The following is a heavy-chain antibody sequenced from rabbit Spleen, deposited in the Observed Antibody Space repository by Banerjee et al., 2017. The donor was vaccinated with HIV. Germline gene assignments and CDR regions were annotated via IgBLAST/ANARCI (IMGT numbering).Heavy chain of an antibody. D-gene: IGHD6-1*01. CDR2: IYAGNSGST. V-gene: IGHV1S40*01. Sequence: QSLEESEGDLVKPGASLTLTCKASGFDFSSYWMCWVRQAPGKGLEWIACIYAGNSGSTYYATWAKGRFTISKTSSTTVTLQMTSLTAADTATYFCASSNGYSGYAYGLWGPGTLVTVS. CDR3: ASSNGYSGYAYGL. CDR1: GFDFSSYW. J-gene: IGHJ6*01.